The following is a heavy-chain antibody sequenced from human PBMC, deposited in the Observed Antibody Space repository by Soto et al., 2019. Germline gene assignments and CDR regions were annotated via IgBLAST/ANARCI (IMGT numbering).Heavy chain of an antibody. Sequence: QMHLQESGPGLVKPSQTLSLTCTVSGGSISSGGYYWSWIRQYPGKGLEWIGYIYYSGSTFYNPSLRTRVTMAVDTSKNQFFLKRNSVTAADTAVHYWARLNWAGGYWGQGTLVTFSS. D-gene: IGHD7-27*01. CDR1: GGSISSGGYY. CDR2: IYYSGST. V-gene: IGHV4-31*03. J-gene: IGHJ4*02. CDR3: ARLNWAGGY.